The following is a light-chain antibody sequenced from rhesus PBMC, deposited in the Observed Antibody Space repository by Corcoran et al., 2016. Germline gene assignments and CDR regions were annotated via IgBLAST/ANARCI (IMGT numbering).Light chain of an antibody. J-gene: IGKJ4*01. V-gene: IGKV3-24*01. CDR2: GAT. Sequence: EIVMTQSPVTLSLSPGERATLSCRASQSVSSDLAWFQQKPGQPPKLLIHGATRRATGIPERVSGRGSGTDFTRTIGSLEPEDVGVYYCRQDYTWPLTFGGGTKVELK. CDR1: QSVSSD. CDR3: RQDYTWPLT.